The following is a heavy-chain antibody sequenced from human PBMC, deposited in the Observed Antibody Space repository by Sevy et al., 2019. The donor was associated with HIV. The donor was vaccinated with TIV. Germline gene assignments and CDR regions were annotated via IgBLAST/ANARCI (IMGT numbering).Heavy chain of an antibody. Sequence: SETLSLTCTVSGASISSSGYYWGWIRQPPGEGLEWIASINYSGITFYHPSLKSRITISADTSKNQFSLDLKSVTAADTAIYYCAGPILTYNNGWSYYDYWGQGTVVTVSS. J-gene: IGHJ4*02. CDR2: INYSGIT. D-gene: IGHD6-19*01. CDR3: AGPILTYNNGWSYYDY. CDR1: GASISSSGYY. V-gene: IGHV4-39*01.